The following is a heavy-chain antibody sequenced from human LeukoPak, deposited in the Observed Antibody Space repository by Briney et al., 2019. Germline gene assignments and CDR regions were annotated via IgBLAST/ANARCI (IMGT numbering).Heavy chain of an antibody. CDR3: ARARDVGSSWYSDWFDP. V-gene: IGHV3-66*01. CDR1: GFTVSSNY. D-gene: IGHD6-13*01. J-gene: IGHJ5*02. CDR2: IYSGGST. Sequence: GGSLRLSCAASGFTVSSNYMSWVRQAPGKGLEWVSVIYSGGSTYYADSVKGRFTISRDNSKNTLYLQMNSLRAEDTAVYYCARARDVGSSWYSDWFDPWGQGTLVTVSS.